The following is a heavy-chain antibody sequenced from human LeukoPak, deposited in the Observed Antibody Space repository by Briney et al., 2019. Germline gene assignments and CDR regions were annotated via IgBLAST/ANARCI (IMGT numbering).Heavy chain of an antibody. CDR1: GFTFSSYG. CDR3: AKVREAAAFR. Sequence: PGGSLRLSCAASGFTFSSYGMHWVRQAPGKGLEWVAVISYDGSNKYYADSVKGRFTISRDNSKNTLYLQMNSLRAEDTAVYYCAKVREAAAFRWGQGTLVTVSS. CDR2: ISYDGSNK. V-gene: IGHV3-30*18. J-gene: IGHJ4*02. D-gene: IGHD6-13*01.